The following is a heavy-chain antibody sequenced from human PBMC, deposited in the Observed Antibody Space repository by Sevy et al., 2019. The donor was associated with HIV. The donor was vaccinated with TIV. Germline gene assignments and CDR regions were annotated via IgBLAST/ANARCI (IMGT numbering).Heavy chain of an antibody. CDR3: ARMGGLTDYGMDV. D-gene: IGHD1-26*01. V-gene: IGHV4-61*01. CDR2: MFYTGST. CDR1: GGSVTSDSYY. Sequence: SETLSLTCTVSGGSVTSDSYYWTWIRQPPGKGLECLGYMFYTGSTNYNPSLMSRVTISVDTSKNQFSLKLSSVTAADTDVYYCARMGGLTDYGMDVWGQGTTVTVSS. J-gene: IGHJ6*02.